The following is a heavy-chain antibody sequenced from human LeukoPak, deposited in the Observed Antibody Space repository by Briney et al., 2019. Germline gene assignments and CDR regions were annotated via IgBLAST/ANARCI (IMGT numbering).Heavy chain of an antibody. CDR1: GGSFSSYS. D-gene: IGHD6-13*01. Sequence: SETLSLTCAVYGGSFSSYSWSWIRQPPGKGLEWIGEINHSGSTNYNPSLKSRVTMSVDTSKNQFSLKVSSVTAADTAVYYCARARSSWNFADWGQGTLVTVSS. J-gene: IGHJ4*02. V-gene: IGHV4-34*01. CDR3: ARARSSWNFAD. CDR2: INHSGST.